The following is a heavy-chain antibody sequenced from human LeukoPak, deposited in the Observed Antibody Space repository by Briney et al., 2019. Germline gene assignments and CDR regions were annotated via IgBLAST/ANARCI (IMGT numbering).Heavy chain of an antibody. V-gene: IGHV4-4*02. D-gene: IGHD3-9*01. CDR3: ARVRKVLRYFDWHGWFDP. CDR2: IYHSGST. J-gene: IGHJ5*02. CDR1: GGSISSSNW. Sequence: SETLSLTCAVSGGSISSSNWWSLVRQPPGKGLEWIGEIYHSGSTNYNPSLKSRVTISVDKSKNQFSLKLSSVTAADTAVYYCARVRKVLRYFDWHGWFDPWGQGTLVTVSS.